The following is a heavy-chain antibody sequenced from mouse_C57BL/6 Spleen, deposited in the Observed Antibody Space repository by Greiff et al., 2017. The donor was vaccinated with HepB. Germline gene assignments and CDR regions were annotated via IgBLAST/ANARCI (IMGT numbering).Heavy chain of an antibody. J-gene: IGHJ1*03. D-gene: IGHD1-2*01. V-gene: IGHV3-6*01. CDR1: GYSITSGYY. CDR3: ARDYYGGGYFDV. Sequence: EVKLMESGPGLVKPSQSLSLTCSVTGYSITSGYYWNWIRQFPGNKLEWMGYISYDGSNNYNPSLKNRISITRDTSKNQFFLKLNSVTTEDTATYYCARDYYGGGYFDVWGTGTTVTVSS. CDR2: ISYDGSN.